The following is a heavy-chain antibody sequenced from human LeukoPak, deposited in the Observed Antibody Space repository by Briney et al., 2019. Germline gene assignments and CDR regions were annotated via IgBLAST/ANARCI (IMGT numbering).Heavy chain of an antibody. CDR3: ARHWPTVRCFDY. D-gene: IGHD4-17*01. CDR2: IYYSGST. V-gene: IGHV4-39*01. CDR1: GGSISSSSYY. J-gene: IGHJ4*02. Sequence: SSETLSLTCTVSGGSISSSSYYWGWIRQPPGKGLEWIGSIYYSGSTYYNPSLKSRVTISVDTSKNQFSLKLSSVTAADTAVYCCARHWPTVRCFDYWGQGTLVTVSS.